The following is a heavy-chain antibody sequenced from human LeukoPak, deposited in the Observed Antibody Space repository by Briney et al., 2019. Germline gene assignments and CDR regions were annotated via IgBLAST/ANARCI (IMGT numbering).Heavy chain of an antibody. Sequence: SSETLSLTCTVSGGSISGWYWSWIRQLPGKGLEWIGNIYGSGYTNYNPSLKSRVTMSIDTSKNHFSLKLTSVTAADTATYYCARETSLAGFASGLGFNHWGQGILVSVSS. D-gene: IGHD6-19*01. J-gene: IGHJ4*02. CDR3: ARETSLAGFASGLGFNH. V-gene: IGHV4-59*01. CDR2: IYGSGYT. CDR1: GGSISGWY.